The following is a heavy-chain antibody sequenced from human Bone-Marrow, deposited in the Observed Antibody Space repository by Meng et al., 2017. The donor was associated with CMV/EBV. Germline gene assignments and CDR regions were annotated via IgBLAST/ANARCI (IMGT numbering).Heavy chain of an antibody. D-gene: IGHD3-22*01. J-gene: IGHJ5*02. CDR2: IYYSGST. CDR1: GGSVSSGSYY. V-gene: IGHV4-61*01. CDR3: ARVGYYYDSSGPSRWVDP. Sequence: SETLSLTCTVSGGSVSSGSYYWSWIRQPPGKGLEWIGYIYYSGSTNYNPSLKSRVTISVDTSENQFSLKLSSVTAADTAVYYCARVGYYYDSSGPSRWVDPWGQGTLVTVSS.